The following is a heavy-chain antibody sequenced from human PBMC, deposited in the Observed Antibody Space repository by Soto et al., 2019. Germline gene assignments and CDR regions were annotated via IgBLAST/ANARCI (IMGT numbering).Heavy chain of an antibody. Sequence: PGGSLRLSCAASGFTFSSYAMSWVRQAPGKGLEWVSAISGSGGSTYYADSVKGRFTISRDNSKNTLYLQMNSLRAEDTAVYYCAKGVGDYSSGWYSVWFDPWGQGTLVTVSS. CDR3: AKGVGDYSSGWYSVWFDP. CDR2: ISGSGGST. V-gene: IGHV3-23*01. J-gene: IGHJ5*02. D-gene: IGHD6-19*01. CDR1: GFTFSSYA.